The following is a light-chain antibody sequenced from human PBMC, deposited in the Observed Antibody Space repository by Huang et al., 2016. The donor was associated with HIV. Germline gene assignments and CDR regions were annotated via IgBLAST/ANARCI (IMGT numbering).Light chain of an antibody. CDR1: QAIGHS. CDR3: QQLRSYPLT. CDR2: GGS. Sequence: AIQLTQSPSSVSASVGDRVTVPCRASQAIGHSLAWYQHKPGKAPKLLIYGGSILQSGVSPRFSGNGSGTDFSLTISSLRSEDFATYFCQQLRSYPLTFGGGTDV. V-gene: IGKV1-13*02. J-gene: IGKJ4*01.